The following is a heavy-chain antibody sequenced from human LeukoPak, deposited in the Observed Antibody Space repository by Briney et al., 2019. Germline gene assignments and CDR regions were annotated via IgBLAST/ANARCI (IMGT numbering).Heavy chain of an antibody. CDR1: GFDFITYS. Sequence: GGSLRLSCAASGFDFITYSMNWVRQAPGKGLEWISYISISSSTIYYADSVKGRFTVSRDNAKTSLYLQMNSLRAEDTAVYYCANGPWDSSGIFPLYWGQGTLVTVSS. V-gene: IGHV3-48*01. CDR2: ISISSSTI. J-gene: IGHJ4*02. CDR3: ANGPWDSSGIFPLY. D-gene: IGHD3-22*01.